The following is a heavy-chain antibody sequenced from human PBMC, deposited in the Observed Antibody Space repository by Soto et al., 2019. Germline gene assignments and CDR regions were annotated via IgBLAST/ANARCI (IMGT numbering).Heavy chain of an antibody. CDR3: ATIFGGDPDVNWFDP. Sequence: ASGKVSCKVSGYTLTELSMHWVRQAPGKGLEWMGGFDPEDGETIYAQKFQGRVTMTEDTSTDTAYMELSSLRSEDTAVYYCATIFGGDPDVNWFDPWGQGTLVTVSS. D-gene: IGHD2-21*02. J-gene: IGHJ5*02. CDR1: GYTLTELS. V-gene: IGHV1-24*01. CDR2: FDPEDGET.